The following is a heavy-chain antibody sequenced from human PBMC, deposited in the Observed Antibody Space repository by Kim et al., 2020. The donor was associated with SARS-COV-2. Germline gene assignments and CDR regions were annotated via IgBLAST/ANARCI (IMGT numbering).Heavy chain of an antibody. CDR1: GYTFTSYY. V-gene: IGHV1-46*01. J-gene: IGHJ4*02. CDR2: INPSGGST. CDR3: ARYRHNIAVAGTSYFDY. D-gene: IGHD6-19*01. Sequence: ASVKVSCKASGYTFTSYYMHWVRQAPGQGLEWMGIINPSGGSTSYAQKFQGRVTMTRDTSTSTVYMELSSLRSEDTAVYYCARYRHNIAVAGTSYFDYWGQGTLVTVSS.